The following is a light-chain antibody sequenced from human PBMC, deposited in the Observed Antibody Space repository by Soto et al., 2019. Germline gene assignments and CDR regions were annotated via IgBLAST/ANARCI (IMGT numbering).Light chain of an antibody. CDR2: LGS. CDR1: QSLLHSNGYNY. CDR3: MQALLEYT. V-gene: IGKV2-28*01. J-gene: IGKJ2*01. Sequence: DIVMTQSPLSLPVTPGEPASISCRSSQSLLHSNGYNYLDWYLQKPGQSPQLLIYLGSNRASGVPDRFSGSGSGTDFTLKIGRVEAEDVGVYYCMQALLEYTFGQGTKLEIK.